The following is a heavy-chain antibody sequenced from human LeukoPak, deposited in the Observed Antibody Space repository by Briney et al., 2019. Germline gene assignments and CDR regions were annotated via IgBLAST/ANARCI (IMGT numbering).Heavy chain of an antibody. V-gene: IGHV5-51*01. CDR2: IYPGDSDT. J-gene: IGHJ3*01. D-gene: IGHD3-22*01. CDR3: ARQPIGGYYDSSGYPSDAFDV. CDR1: GNSFTSYW. Sequence: GESLQISCKDSGNSFTSYWIGWVRQLPGKGLEGMGIIYPGDSDTRCSPSFQGQVTISADKSISTAYLQWSSLKASDTAMYHCARQPIGGYYDSSGYPSDAFDVWGQGTMVTVSS.